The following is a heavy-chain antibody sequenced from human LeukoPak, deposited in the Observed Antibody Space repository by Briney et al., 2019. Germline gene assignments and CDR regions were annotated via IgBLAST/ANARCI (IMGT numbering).Heavy chain of an antibody. D-gene: IGHD3-22*01. CDR3: ARAAPLQVYYDSDISTGPRYYYYMDV. CDR2: IYYSGST. J-gene: IGHJ6*03. Sequence: PSETLSLTCAVSGGSISSGGYSWSWIRQPPGKGLEWIGYIYYSGSTYYNPSLKSRVTISVDTSKNQFSLKLSSVTAADTAVYYCARAAPLQVYYDSDISTGPRYYYYMDVWGKGTTVTVSS. CDR1: GGSISSGGYS. V-gene: IGHV4-30-4*07.